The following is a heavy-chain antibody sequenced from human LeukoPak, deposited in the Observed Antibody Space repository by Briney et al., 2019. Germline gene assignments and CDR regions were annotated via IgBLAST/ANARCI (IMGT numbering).Heavy chain of an antibody. CDR2: ITSGGGTT. V-gene: IGHV3-23*01. J-gene: IGHJ4*02. CDR1: GLTFSNYA. CDR3: TKDHPDCRGTSCLLFDY. D-gene: IGHD2-2*01. Sequence: GGSLRLSCAASGLTFSNYAMSWVRPAPGKGLEGVSSITSGGGTTYYADSVKGRFTISRDNSKNTLDLQMNSLRAEDTAVFYCTKDHPDCRGTSCLLFDYGGQGTLVTVSS.